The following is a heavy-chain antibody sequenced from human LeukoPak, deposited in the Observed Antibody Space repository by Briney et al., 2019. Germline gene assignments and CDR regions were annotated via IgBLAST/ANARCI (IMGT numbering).Heavy chain of an antibody. J-gene: IGHJ4*02. V-gene: IGHV4-34*01. CDR2: INHSGST. CDR1: GGSFSGYY. Sequence: SETLSLTCAVYGGSFSGYYWSWIRQPPGKGLEWIGEINHSGSTNYNPSLKSRVTISVDTSKNQFSLKLSSVTAADTAVYYCARDGYSGSDALWGQGTLVTVSS. D-gene: IGHD5-12*01. CDR3: ARDGYSGSDAL.